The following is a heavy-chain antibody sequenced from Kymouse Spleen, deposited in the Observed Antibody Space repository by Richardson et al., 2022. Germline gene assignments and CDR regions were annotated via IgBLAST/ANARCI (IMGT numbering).Heavy chain of an antibody. V-gene: IGHV4-34*01. Sequence: QVQLQQWGAGLLKPSETLSLTCAVYGGSFSGYYWSWIRQPPGKGLEWIGEINHSGSTNYNPSLKSRVTISVDTSKNQFSLKLSSVTAADTAVYYCARVGSGSYLNWFDPWGQGTLVTVSS. CDR1: GGSFSGYY. D-gene: IGHD1-26*01. J-gene: IGHJ5*02. CDR2: INHSGST. CDR3: ARVGSGSYLNWFDP.